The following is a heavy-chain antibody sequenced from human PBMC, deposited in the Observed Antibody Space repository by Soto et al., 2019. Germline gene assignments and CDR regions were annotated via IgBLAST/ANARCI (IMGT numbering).Heavy chain of an antibody. CDR1: GYTFTSYY. CDR2: INPSGGST. J-gene: IGHJ4*02. CDR3: ARAGIEGSSSSTLDY. Sequence: QVQLVQSGAEVKKPGASVKVSCKASGYTFTSYYMHWVRQAPGQGLEWMGIINPSGGSTSYAQKFQGRVTMTRDTSTSTVYMELSSLRSEDTAVYYCARAGIEGSSSSTLDYWGQGTLVTVSS. V-gene: IGHV1-46*01. D-gene: IGHD6-6*01.